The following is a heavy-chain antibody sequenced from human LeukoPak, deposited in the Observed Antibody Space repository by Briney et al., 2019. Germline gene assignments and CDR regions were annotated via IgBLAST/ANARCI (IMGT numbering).Heavy chain of an antibody. CDR2: MNPNSGNT. CDR3: ARELYDSPAFDI. J-gene: IGHJ3*02. D-gene: IGHD3-22*01. Sequence: GASVKVSCKASGYTFTSYDINWVRQATGQGLEWMGWMNPNSGNTGYAQKFQGRVTMTRNTSISTAYMELSSLRSEDTAVYYRARELYDSPAFDIWGQGTMVTVSS. CDR1: GYTFTSYD. V-gene: IGHV1-8*01.